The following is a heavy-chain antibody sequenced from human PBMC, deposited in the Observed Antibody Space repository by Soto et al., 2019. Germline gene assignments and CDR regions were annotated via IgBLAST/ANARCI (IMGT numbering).Heavy chain of an antibody. CDR1: GFIFSSYE. D-gene: IGHD2-2*01. CDR3: ARVYCSTTTCHVQAFDS. J-gene: IGHJ4*02. V-gene: IGHV3-48*03. Sequence: EVQLVESGGGLAQPGGSVRLSCAASGFIFSSYEMNWVRQAPGKTLEWVSYISSSGDSSYYADSVKGRFTISRDNARKSLYLQMNSLSAEDTAVYYCARVYCSTTTCHVQAFDSWGQGTLVTVSS. CDR2: ISSSGDSS.